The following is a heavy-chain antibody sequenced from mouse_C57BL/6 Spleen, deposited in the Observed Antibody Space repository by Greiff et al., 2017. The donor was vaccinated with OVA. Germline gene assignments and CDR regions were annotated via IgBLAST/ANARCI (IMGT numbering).Heavy chain of an antibody. V-gene: IGHV1-55*01. Sequence: QVQLQQPGAELVKPGASVKMSCKASGYTFTSYWITWVKQRPGQGLEWIGDIYPGSGSTNYNAKFKSKATLTVDTSSSTAYMQLSSLTSEDSAVDYCARGFDYYGSSYYAMDYWGQGTSVTVSS. J-gene: IGHJ4*01. CDR1: GYTFTSYW. CDR2: IYPGSGST. CDR3: ARGFDYYGSSYYAMDY. D-gene: IGHD1-1*01.